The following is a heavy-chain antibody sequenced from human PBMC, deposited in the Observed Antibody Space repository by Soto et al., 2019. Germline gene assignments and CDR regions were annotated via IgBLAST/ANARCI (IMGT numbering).Heavy chain of an antibody. CDR3: ARGGSSWSAEYYQH. Sequence: QVRLVQSGAEVKKPGASVKVSCKASGYTFTNYGITWVRQAPGQGPEWMGWISGYNGNTNYAQTLQGRVTMTTDTSTSTAYMEVRSLRYDDTAVYYCARGGSSWSAEYYQHWGQGTLVIVSS. CDR2: ISGYNGNT. CDR1: GYTFTNYG. D-gene: IGHD6-13*01. V-gene: IGHV1-18*01. J-gene: IGHJ1*01.